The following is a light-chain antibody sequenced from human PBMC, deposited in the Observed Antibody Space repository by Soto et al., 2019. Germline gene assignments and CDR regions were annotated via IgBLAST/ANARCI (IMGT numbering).Light chain of an antibody. Sequence: EIVLTQSPGTLSLSPGERATLSCRASQSVSSSYLAWYQQKPGQAPRLLIYAASSRATGIPDRFSGSGSGTDFTLTISRLEPEDFPVYYCQQYGSSRTFGQRTKVEIK. CDR3: QQYGSSRT. V-gene: IGKV3-20*01. J-gene: IGKJ1*01. CDR1: QSVSSSY. CDR2: AAS.